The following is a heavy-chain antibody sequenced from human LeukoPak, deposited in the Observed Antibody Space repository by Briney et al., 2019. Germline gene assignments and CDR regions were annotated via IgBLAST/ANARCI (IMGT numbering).Heavy chain of an antibody. D-gene: IGHD1-26*01. V-gene: IGHV3-30*04. CDR2: ISYDGSNK. CDR3: ARTWEEYYFDY. CDR1: GFTFSSYA. J-gene: IGHJ4*02. Sequence: GGSLRLSCAASGFTFSSYAMHWDRQAPGKGLEWVAVISYDGSNKYYADSVKGRFTISRDNSKNTLYLQMNSLRAEDTAVYYCARTWEEYYFDYWGQGTLVTVSS.